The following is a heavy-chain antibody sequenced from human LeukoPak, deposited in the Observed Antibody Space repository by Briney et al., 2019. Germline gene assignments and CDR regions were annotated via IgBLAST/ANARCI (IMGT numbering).Heavy chain of an antibody. J-gene: IGHJ4*02. CDR2: IYSGGST. Sequence: GGSLRLSCAASGLTVSSNYMSWVRQAPGKGLEWVSIIYSGGSTYYADSVKGRFTISRDNSKNTLYLQMNSLRAEDTAVYYCAGHGSYYVVDYWGQGTLVTVSS. CDR3: AGHGSYYVVDY. D-gene: IGHD1-26*01. V-gene: IGHV3-66*02. CDR1: GLTVSSNY.